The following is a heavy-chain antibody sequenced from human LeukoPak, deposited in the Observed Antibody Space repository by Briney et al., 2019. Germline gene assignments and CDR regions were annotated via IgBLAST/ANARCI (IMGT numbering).Heavy chain of an antibody. D-gene: IGHD2-2*01. J-gene: IGHJ4*02. Sequence: GGSLRLSSAASGLTFSIYAMSWVRQAPGKGLEWVSAISDSGGSTYYADSVKGRFTISRDNSKNTLYLQMNSLRAEDTAVYYCAKDPYCSSTSCYDWSYWGQGTLVTVSS. CDR2: ISDSGGST. CDR3: AKDPYCSSTSCYDWSY. V-gene: IGHV3-23*01. CDR1: GLTFSIYA.